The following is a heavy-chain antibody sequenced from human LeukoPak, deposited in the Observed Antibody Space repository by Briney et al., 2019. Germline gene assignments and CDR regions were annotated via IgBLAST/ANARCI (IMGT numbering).Heavy chain of an antibody. D-gene: IGHD6-6*01. J-gene: IGHJ5*02. CDR3: ARRTGSSSSRWFDP. CDR1: GGSISSSSDY. V-gene: IGHV4-39*01. CDR2: IYYSGST. Sequence: SETLSLTCTVSGGSISSSSDYWGRIRQPPGKGLEWIANIYYSGSTFYNPSLKSRVTISVDTSKNQFSLKLSSVTAADTAVYYCARRTGSSSSRWFDPWGQGTLVTVSS.